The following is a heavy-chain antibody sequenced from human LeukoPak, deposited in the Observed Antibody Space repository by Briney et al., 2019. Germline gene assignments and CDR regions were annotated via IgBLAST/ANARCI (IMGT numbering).Heavy chain of an antibody. J-gene: IGHJ6*04. CDR1: GFTFSSYE. V-gene: IGHV3-48*03. Sequence: PGGSLRLSSAASGFTFSSYEMNWVRQAPGKGLGWGSYISSSGSTIYYADSVKGRFTISRDNAKNSLYLRMNSLRAEDTAVYYCAELGITMIGGVWGKGTTVTISS. CDR3: AELGITMIGGV. CDR2: ISSSGSTI. D-gene: IGHD3-10*02.